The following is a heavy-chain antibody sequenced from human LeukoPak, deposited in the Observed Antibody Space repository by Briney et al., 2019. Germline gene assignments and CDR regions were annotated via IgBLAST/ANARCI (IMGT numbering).Heavy chain of an antibody. CDR3: ARTLGSSFEY. Sequence: KPSETLSLTCTVSGGSISGYYWSWIRQPPGKGLEWIVYMYDSGRYDYNPSLKSRVTISVDTSKNQFSLRLRSVTAADTAMYYCARTLGSSFEYWGQGTLVTVSS. CDR2: MYDSGRY. CDR1: GGSISGYY. V-gene: IGHV4-59*01. D-gene: IGHD6-13*01. J-gene: IGHJ4*02.